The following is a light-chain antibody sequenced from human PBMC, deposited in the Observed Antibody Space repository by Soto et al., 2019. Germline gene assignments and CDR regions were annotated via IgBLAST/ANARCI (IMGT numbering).Light chain of an antibody. CDR3: HQTFANPWT. Sequence: DIQMTQSPSTLSASVGGRVTITCRASQSIRSSLNWYQKKPGKAPKLLIHAASTLQSGAPSTFSGSGYGTDFALTISSLQPEDIATYYCHQTFANPWTFAHGTKVDIK. V-gene: IGKV1-39*01. CDR2: AAS. J-gene: IGKJ1*01. CDR1: QSIRSS.